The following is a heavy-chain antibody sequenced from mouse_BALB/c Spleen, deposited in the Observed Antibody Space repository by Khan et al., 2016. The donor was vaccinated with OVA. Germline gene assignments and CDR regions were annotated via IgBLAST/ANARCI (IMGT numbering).Heavy chain of an antibody. V-gene: IGHV1-7*01. J-gene: IGHJ2*01. CDR3: ARDRIYY. Sequence: VQLQESGAELAKPGASVKMSCKASGYTFTSYWMHWIKQRPGQGLEWIGYINPTSGYTDYNQKFKEQATLTADKSSSTAYMQLSSLTSDHSAVYYCARDRIYYGGQGTALTVSS. CDR1: GYTFTSYW. CDR2: INPTSGYT.